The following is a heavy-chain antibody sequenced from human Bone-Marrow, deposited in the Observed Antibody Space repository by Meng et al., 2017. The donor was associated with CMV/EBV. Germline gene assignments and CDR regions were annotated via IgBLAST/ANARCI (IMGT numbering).Heavy chain of an antibody. CDR2: ISGASTYI. J-gene: IGHJ4*02. D-gene: IGHD4-11*01. V-gene: IGHV3-21*04. CDR3: AKALWASNSFNY. Sequence: GESLKISCAASGFVFSNSNMNWVRQAPGKGLEWVSSISGASTYIYYAASVEGRFTISRDNAKHSVYLQMNSLRAEDTAVYYCAKALWASNSFNYWGQGTLVTVSS. CDR1: GFVFSNSN.